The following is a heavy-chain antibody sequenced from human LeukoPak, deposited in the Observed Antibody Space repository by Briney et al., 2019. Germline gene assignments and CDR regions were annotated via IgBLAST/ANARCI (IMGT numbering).Heavy chain of an antibody. J-gene: IGHJ5*02. CDR1: GGSISCYY. CDR3: ATSSAVGGVKWFDP. V-gene: IGHV4-4*07. CDR2: IYTSGST. Sequence: SETLSLTCTVSGGSISCYYWSWIRQTAGKGLEWIGRIYTSGSTDYSPSLRGRVTISVDKYNNQLSLKLNSVTAADTAVYYCATSSAVGGVKWFDPWGQGTLVTVSS. D-gene: IGHD6-19*01.